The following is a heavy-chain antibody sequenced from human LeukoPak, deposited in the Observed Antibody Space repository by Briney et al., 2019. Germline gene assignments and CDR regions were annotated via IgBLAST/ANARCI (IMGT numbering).Heavy chain of an antibody. J-gene: IGHJ4*02. Sequence: GESLKISCKGSGYSFTNYWIGWVRQMPGKGLEWMGIIHPGDSGTRYSPSFQGQVTMSVDEYITTAYLQWSSLRASDSAMYYCARMGGGNSFAYWGQGALVTVSS. CDR2: IHPGDSGT. CDR3: ARMGGGNSFAY. D-gene: IGHD4-23*01. CDR1: GYSFTNYW. V-gene: IGHV5-51*01.